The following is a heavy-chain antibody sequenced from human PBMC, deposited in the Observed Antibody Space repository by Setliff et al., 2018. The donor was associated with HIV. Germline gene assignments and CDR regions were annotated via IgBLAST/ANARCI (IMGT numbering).Heavy chain of an antibody. V-gene: IGHV3-20*04. CDR2: INWNGGST. J-gene: IGHJ4*02. D-gene: IGHD3-22*01. CDR3: ARAQSTGYLYFDS. Sequence: GGSLRLSCVTFCFNFDDYGMSWVRQAPGKGLEWVSGINWNGGSTGYADSVKGRFTISRDYGKNSLYLQMDSLRAEDTALYYCARAQSTGYLYFDSWGQGTLVTVSS. CDR1: CFNFDDYG.